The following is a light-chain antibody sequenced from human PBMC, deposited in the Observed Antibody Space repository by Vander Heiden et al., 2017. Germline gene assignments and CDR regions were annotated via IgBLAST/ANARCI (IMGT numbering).Light chain of an antibody. CDR3: CSYAGRYSVL. V-gene: IGLV2-11*01. J-gene: IGLJ2*01. CDR1: SSDVGGYNS. Sequence: HSALTQPRSVSGSPGQSVTISCTGTSSDVGGYNSVSWYQQHPGKAPKVMIYDVTKRPSGVPDRCSGSKSGNTASLTISGLQAEDEADYYCCSYAGRYSVLFGGGTKLTVL. CDR2: DVT.